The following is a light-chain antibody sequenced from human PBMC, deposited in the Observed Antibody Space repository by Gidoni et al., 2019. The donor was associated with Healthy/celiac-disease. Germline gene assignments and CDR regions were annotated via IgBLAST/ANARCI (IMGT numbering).Light chain of an antibody. J-gene: IGKJ1*01. CDR1: QSISSW. V-gene: IGKV1-5*03. CDR2: KAS. CDR3: QQYNSPWT. Sequence: VGDRVTITCRASQSISSWLAWYQQNPGKAPKLLIYKASSLESGVPSRFSGSGSGTEFTLTISSLQPDDFATYYCQQYNSPWTFGQGTKVEIK.